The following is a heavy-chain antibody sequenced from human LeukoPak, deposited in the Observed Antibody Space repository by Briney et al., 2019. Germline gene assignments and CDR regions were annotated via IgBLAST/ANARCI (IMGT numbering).Heavy chain of an antibody. J-gene: IGHJ6*03. CDR2: INHSGST. V-gene: IGHV4-34*01. CDR1: GGSFSGYY. Sequence: SETLSLTCAVYGGSFSGYYWSWIRQPPGKGLEWIGEINHSGSTNYNPSLKSRVTISVDTSKNQFSLKLSSVTAADTAVYYCATGLYYYYMGVWGKGTTVTDSS. CDR3: ATGLYYYYMGV.